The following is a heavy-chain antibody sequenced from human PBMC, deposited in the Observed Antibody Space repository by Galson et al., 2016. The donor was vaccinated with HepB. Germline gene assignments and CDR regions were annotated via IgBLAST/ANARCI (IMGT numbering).Heavy chain of an antibody. CDR2: LIPTIPPA. D-gene: IGHD3-22*01. Sequence: SVKVSCKASGGTLTKDGFNWVRQAPGLGLEGMGGLIPTIPPANYAQKFHGRVTITADESTSTAYLEMRSLTSEDTAVYYCASGKYFDSSGYYEIFKIWGQGTLVTVSS. J-gene: IGHJ3*02. V-gene: IGHV1-69*13. CDR3: ASGKYFDSSGYYEIFKI. CDR1: GGTLTKDG.